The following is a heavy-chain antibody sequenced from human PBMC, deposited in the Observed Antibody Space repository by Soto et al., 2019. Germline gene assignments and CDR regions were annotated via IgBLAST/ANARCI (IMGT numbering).Heavy chain of an antibody. Sequence: PGGSLRLACAASGFTFSSYAMHWVRQAPGKGLEWVAVISYDGSNKYYADSVKGRFTISRDNSKNTLYLQMNSLRAEDTAVYYCARDRTVTTNCHPRSMDVWDQGTTVTVS. J-gene: IGHJ6*02. CDR1: GFTFSSYA. CDR3: ARDRTVTTNCHPRSMDV. CDR2: ISYDGSNK. V-gene: IGHV3-30-3*01. D-gene: IGHD1-1*01.